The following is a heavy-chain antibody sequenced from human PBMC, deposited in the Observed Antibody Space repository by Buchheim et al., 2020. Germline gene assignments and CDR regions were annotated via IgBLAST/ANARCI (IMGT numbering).Heavy chain of an antibody. V-gene: IGHV3-23*01. Sequence: EVQLLESGGGLVQPGGSLRLSCAASGFTFSSYSMSWVRQAPGKGLEWVSTLSSSGNTAFYADSVKGRFTISRDISKNTLFLQMNSLRVEDTAVYYCAKLWRPITAHYDSWGQGTL. D-gene: IGHD6-6*01. J-gene: IGHJ4*02. CDR1: GFTFSSYS. CDR2: LSSSGNTA. CDR3: AKLWRPITAHYDS.